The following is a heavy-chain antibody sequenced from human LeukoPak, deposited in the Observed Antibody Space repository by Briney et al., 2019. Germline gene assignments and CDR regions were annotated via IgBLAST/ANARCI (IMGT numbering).Heavy chain of an antibody. J-gene: IGHJ4*02. Sequence: GGSLRLSCAASGFTFSSYAMSWVRQAPGKGLEWVAVISYDGSNKYYADSVKGRFTISRDDSKNTLYLQMNSLRAEDTAVYYCAKDFEGGIDYWGQGTLVTVSS. CDR1: GFTFSSYA. CDR2: ISYDGSNK. D-gene: IGHD3-9*01. V-gene: IGHV3-30*18. CDR3: AKDFEGGIDY.